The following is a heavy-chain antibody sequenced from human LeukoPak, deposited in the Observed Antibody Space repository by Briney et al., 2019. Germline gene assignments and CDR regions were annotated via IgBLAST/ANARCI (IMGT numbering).Heavy chain of an antibody. D-gene: IGHD3-22*01. V-gene: IGHV1-69*13. CDR2: IIPIFGTA. CDR3: ARVLSSGTDYYYYMDV. J-gene: IGHJ6*03. Sequence: SVKVSCKASGGTFSSYTISWVRQAPGQGLEWMGGIIPIFGTANYAQKFQGRVTITADESTSTAYMELSSLRSEDTAVYYCARVLSSGTDYYYYMDVWGKGTTVTVSS. CDR1: GGTFSSYT.